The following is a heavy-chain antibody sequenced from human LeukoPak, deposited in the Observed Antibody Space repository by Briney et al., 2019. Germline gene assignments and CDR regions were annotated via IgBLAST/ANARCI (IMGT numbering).Heavy chain of an antibody. D-gene: IGHD2-2*01. CDR2: IRYDGSNK. CDR1: GFIFSGHG. J-gene: IGHJ4*02. V-gene: IGHV3-30*02. Sequence: PGGSLRLSCAASGFIFSGHGMHWVRQAPGKGLEWVAFIRYDGSNKYYADSVKGRFTISRDNSKNTLYLQMNSLRAEDTAVYYCAKDPRVIVVVPAATIDYWGQGTLVTVSS. CDR3: AKDPRVIVVVPAATIDY.